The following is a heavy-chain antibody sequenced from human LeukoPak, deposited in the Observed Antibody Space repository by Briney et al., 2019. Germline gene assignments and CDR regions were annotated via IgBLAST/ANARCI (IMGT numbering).Heavy chain of an antibody. CDR1: GGSISSYY. Sequence: SETLSLTCTVSGGSISSYYWSWIRQPPGKGLEWIGYIYYSGSTNYNPSLKSRVTISVDTSKNQFSLKLSSVTAADTAVYYCARAVGATGEYNWFDPWGQGTLVTVSS. D-gene: IGHD1-26*01. CDR3: ARAVGATGEYNWFDP. J-gene: IGHJ5*02. CDR2: IYYSGST. V-gene: IGHV4-59*01.